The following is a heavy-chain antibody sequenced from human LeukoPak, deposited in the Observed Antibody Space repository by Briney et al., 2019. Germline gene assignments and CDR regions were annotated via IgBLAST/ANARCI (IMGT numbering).Heavy chain of an antibody. V-gene: IGHV3-9*01. CDR1: GFTFDDYA. CDR3: AKEGH. J-gene: IGHJ1*01. Sequence: SLRLSCAASGFTFDDYAMHWVRQAPGKGLEWVSGISWNSGSIGYADSVKGRFTISRDNAKNSLYLQMNSLRAEDTALYYCAKEGHWGQGTLVTVSS. CDR2: ISWNSGSI.